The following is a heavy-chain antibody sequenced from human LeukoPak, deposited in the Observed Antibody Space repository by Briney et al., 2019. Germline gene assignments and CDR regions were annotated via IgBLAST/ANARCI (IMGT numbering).Heavy chain of an antibody. D-gene: IGHD4-23*01. J-gene: IGHJ4*02. CDR3: ARGAHKRDDYGGFFDY. CDR2: ISYDGSNK. CDR1: GFTFSSYD. Sequence: PGGSLRLSCAASGFTFSSYDMHWVRQAPGKGLEWVAVISYDGSNKYYADSVKGRVTISRDNSKNTLYLQMNSLRAEDTAVYYCARGAHKRDDYGGFFDYWGQGTLVTVSS. V-gene: IGHV3-30*03.